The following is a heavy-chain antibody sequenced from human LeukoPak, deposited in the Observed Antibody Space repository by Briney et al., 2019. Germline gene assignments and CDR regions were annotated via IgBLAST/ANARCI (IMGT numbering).Heavy chain of an antibody. CDR3: ARISSLAVAGIN. J-gene: IGHJ4*02. CDR2: ISSSGSTI. D-gene: IGHD6-19*01. Sequence: GGSLRLSCAASGFTFSSYEMNWVRQAPGKGLEWVSYISSSGSTIYYADSVKGRFTISRDNAMNSLYLQMNSLRAEDTAVYYCARISSLAVAGINWGQGTLVTVSS. CDR1: GFTFSSYE. V-gene: IGHV3-48*03.